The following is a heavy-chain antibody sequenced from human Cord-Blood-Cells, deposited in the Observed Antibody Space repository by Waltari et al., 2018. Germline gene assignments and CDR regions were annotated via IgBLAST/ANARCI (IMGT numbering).Heavy chain of an antibody. CDR2: IYYSGST. J-gene: IGHJ1*01. CDR3: ARSEGDFWSGYKYFQH. CDR1: GGSISSYY. Sequence: QVQLQESGPGLVKPSETLSLTCTVSGGSISSYYWSWIRQPPGKGLEWIGYIYYSGSTNYNPSLKSRVTISVDTSKNQFSLKLSSVTAADTAVYYCARSEGDFWSGYKYFQHWGQ. V-gene: IGHV4-59*01. D-gene: IGHD3-3*01.